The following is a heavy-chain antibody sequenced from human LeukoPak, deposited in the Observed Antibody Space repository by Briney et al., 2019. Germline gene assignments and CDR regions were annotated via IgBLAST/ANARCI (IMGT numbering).Heavy chain of an antibody. Sequence: GGSLRLSCAASGFTFSSYEMNRVRQAPGKGLEWVSYISSSGSTIYYADSVKGRFTISRGNAKNSLYLQMNSLRAEDTAVYYCARDLDYGDYVLDYWGQGTLVTVSS. CDR1: GFTFSSYE. CDR3: ARDLDYGDYVLDY. V-gene: IGHV3-48*03. CDR2: ISSSGSTI. J-gene: IGHJ4*02. D-gene: IGHD4-17*01.